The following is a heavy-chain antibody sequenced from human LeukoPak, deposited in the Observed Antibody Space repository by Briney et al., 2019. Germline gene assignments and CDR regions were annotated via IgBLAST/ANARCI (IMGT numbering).Heavy chain of an antibody. CDR3: AKDKRGSSGWYDH. CDR2: ISYDGRNK. Sequence: GRPLRLSCAASGFSFSNFGMHWVRQAPGKGLEWVAVISYDGRNKYFADSVKGRLTISRDNSKNTVYLEMNSLRDEDTAVYYCAKDKRGSSGWYDHWGQGTLVIVSS. D-gene: IGHD6-19*01. CDR1: GFSFSNFG. J-gene: IGHJ5*02. V-gene: IGHV3-30*18.